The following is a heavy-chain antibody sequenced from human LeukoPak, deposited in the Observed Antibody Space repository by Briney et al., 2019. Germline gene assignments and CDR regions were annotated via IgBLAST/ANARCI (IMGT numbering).Heavy chain of an antibody. V-gene: IGHV3-30*04. J-gene: IGHJ4*02. Sequence: GGSLRLSCAASGFTFSGYAMHWVRQAPGKGLEWVAAISYDGSNKYYADSVKGRFTISRDNSKNTLYLQMNSLRAEDTAVYYCARSEESSGWYFDYWGQGTLVTVSS. CDR3: ARSEESSGWYFDY. CDR1: GFTFSGYA. CDR2: ISYDGSNK. D-gene: IGHD6-19*01.